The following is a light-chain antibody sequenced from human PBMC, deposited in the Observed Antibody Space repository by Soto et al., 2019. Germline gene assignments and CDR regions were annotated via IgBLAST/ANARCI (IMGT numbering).Light chain of an antibody. CDR3: CSGADSIAWV. Sequence: QSALAQPRSVSGSPGQSVTISCTRTSSDAGAFGFVSWFQQHPGKAPKLIMYYTSERPSLVPDRFSGSKSGNTASLTISGLQAEDEAGYYCCSGADSIAWVFGGGTKLTVL. V-gene: IGLV2-11*01. J-gene: IGLJ3*02. CDR2: YTS. CDR1: SSDAGAFGF.